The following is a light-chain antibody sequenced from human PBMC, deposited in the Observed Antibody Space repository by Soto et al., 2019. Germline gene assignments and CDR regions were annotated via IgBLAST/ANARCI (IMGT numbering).Light chain of an antibody. V-gene: IGKV3-20*01. CDR3: QQYGSSPLT. CDR1: QSVSSSY. CDR2: GAS. J-gene: IGKJ4*01. Sequence: EIVLTQSPGTLSLSPGERATLSCRASQSVSSSYLAWDQQKPGQAPRLLMYGASSRATGIPDRFSGSGSGTDFTLTISRLEPEDFAVYYCQQYGSSPLTFGGGPKVEIK.